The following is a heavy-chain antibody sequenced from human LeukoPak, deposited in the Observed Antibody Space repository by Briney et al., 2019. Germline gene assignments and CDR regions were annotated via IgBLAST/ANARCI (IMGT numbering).Heavy chain of an antibody. Sequence: SVKVFCTASGGTFSSYAISWVRQAPGQGLEWMGGIFPIFGTANYAQKFQGRVTITADKSTSTAYMELSSLRSEDTAVYYCARDPDTASPMDVWGKGTTVTVSS. J-gene: IGHJ6*04. CDR1: GGTFSSYA. CDR3: ARDPDTASPMDV. D-gene: IGHD5-18*01. V-gene: IGHV1-69*06. CDR2: IFPIFGTA.